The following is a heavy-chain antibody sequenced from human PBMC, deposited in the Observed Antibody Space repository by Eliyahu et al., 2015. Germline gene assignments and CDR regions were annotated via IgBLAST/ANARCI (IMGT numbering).Heavy chain of an antibody. CDR3: ASGGNDYSNYWFDP. Sequence: QLQLQEWGPGLVKPSETLSLXCTVSGXPISSSSYYWGWIRQPPGKGLEWIGSIYYSGSTYYNPSLKSRVTISVDTSKNQFSLKLSSVTAADTAVYYCASGGNDYSNYWFDPWGQGTLVTVSS. CDR2: IYYSGST. D-gene: IGHD4-11*01. V-gene: IGHV4-39*01. J-gene: IGHJ5*02. CDR1: GXPISSSSYY.